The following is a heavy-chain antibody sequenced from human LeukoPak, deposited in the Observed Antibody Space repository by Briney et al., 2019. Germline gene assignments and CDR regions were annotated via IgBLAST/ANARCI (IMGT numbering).Heavy chain of an antibody. CDR2: ISWNSGSI. V-gene: IGHV3-9*01. CDR1: GFTFDDYA. Sequence: GRSLRLSCAASGFTFDDYAMHWVRQAPGKGLEWVSGISWNSGSIGYADSVKGRFTISRDNAKNSLYLQMNSLRAEDTALYYCAKGLAAAGTDPYFDYWGQGTLVTVSS. J-gene: IGHJ4*02. CDR3: AKGLAAAGTDPYFDY. D-gene: IGHD6-13*01.